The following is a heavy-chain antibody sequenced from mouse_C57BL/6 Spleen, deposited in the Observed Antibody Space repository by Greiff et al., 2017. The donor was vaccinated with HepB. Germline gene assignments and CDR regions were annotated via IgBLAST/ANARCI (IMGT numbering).Heavy chain of an antibody. Sequence: QVQLQQSGAELVRPGASVTLSCKASGYTFTDYEMHWVKQTPVHGLEWIGAIDPETGCPAYNQKFKGKAILTADKSSSTAYMELRSPTSDDSAVYYCTPYGSSYWYVDVWGTGTPVTVSS. D-gene: IGHD1-1*01. V-gene: IGHV1-15*01. CDR1: GYTFTDYE. J-gene: IGHJ1*03. CDR3: TPYGSSYWYVDV. CDR2: IDPETGCP.